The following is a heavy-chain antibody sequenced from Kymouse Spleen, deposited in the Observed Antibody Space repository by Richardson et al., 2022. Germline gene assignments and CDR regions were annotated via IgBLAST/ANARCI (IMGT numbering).Heavy chain of an antibody. J-gene: IGHJ4*02. CDR1: GFTFDDYA. V-gene: IGHV3-9*01. CDR2: ISWNSGSI. CDR3: AKDIDIVATIGDFDY. Sequence: EVQLVESGGGLVQPGRSLRLSCAASGFTFDDYAMHWVRQAPGKGLEWVSGISWNSGSIGYADSVKGRFTISRDNAKNSLYLQMNSLRAEDTALYYCAKDIDIVATIGDFDYWGQGTLVTVSS. D-gene: IGHD5-12*01.